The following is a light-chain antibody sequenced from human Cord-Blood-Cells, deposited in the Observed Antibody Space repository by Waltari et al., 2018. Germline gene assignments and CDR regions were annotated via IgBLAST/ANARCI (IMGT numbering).Light chain of an antibody. J-gene: IGLJ2*01. V-gene: IGLV2-11*01. CDR1: RSAVGGYTC. CDR3: CSYAGSYTFGV. CDR2: DVS. Sequence: QAALTPPRSVSGSPGQSVTTPGPGPRSAVGGYTCAPWYQPHPGKAPKLMIYDVSKRPSGVPDRFSGSKSGNTASLTISGLQADDEADYYCCSYAGSYTFGVFGGGTKLTVL.